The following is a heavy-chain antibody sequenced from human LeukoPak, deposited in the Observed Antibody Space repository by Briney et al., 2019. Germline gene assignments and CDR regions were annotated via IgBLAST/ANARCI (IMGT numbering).Heavy chain of an antibody. V-gene: IGHV4-34*01. CDR1: GGSFSGYY. D-gene: IGHD3-22*01. J-gene: IGHJ4*02. CDR2: INHSGST. Sequence: SEALSLTCAVYGGSFSGYYWSWIRQPPGKGLEWIGEINHSGSTNYNPSLKSRVTISVDTSKNQFSLKLSSVTAADTAVYYCARGVNKGYYYDSSGYYSKPTFDYWGQGTLVTVSS. CDR3: ARGVNKGYYYDSSGYYSKPTFDY.